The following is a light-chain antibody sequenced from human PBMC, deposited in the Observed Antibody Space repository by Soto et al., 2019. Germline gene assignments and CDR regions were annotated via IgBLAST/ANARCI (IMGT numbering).Light chain of an antibody. CDR3: SSYSSSGTLDV. CDR2: DVS. J-gene: IGLJ1*01. CDR1: SSDVGDYNY. Sequence: QSALTQPASVSGSPGQSITISCTGSSSDVGDYNYVAWYQQHPDKAPKLMIFDVSSRPSGVSNRFSCSKSGSTASLTISGLQAEDEADYFCSSYSSSGTLDVFGTGTKLTVL. V-gene: IGLV2-14*03.